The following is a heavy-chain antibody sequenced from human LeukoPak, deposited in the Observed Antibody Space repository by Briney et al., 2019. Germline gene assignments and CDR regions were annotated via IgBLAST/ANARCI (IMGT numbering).Heavy chain of an antibody. CDR1: GDSISSSSYY. Sequence: SETLSLTCTVSGDSISSSSYYWGWIRQPPGKELEWIGSIYYSGSTYYNPSLNSQVTISVDTSKNQFSLKLSSVTAADTAVYYCARDYLGGNPDAFDIWGQGTMVTVSS. CDR2: IYYSGST. D-gene: IGHD4-23*01. J-gene: IGHJ3*02. V-gene: IGHV4-39*07. CDR3: ARDYLGGNPDAFDI.